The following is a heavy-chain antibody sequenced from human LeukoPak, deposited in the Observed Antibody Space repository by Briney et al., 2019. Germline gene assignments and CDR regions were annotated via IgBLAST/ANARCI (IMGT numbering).Heavy chain of an antibody. D-gene: IGHD3-16*02. CDR2: ISSGGSTI. V-gene: IGHV3-11*04. J-gene: IGHJ6*03. Sequence: GGSLRLSCAASGFTFSDYYTSWIRQAPGKGLEWVSCISSGGSTIFYADSVKGRFTISRDNPKNSLYLQMNSLRAEDTAVYYCARGPRYIVYYYHYMDVWGKGTTVTVPS. CDR3: ARGPRYIVYYYHYMDV. CDR1: GFTFSDYY.